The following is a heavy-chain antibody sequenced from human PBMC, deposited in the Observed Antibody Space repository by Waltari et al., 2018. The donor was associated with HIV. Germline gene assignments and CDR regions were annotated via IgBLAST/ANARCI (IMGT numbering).Heavy chain of an antibody. Sequence: EVLLVESGGGLGKPGGSLRLSCAASGFTFSDAWVSWVRQAPGKGWEWVGRIKSNTDGGTTDYAAPVKGRFTISRDDSKTTLYLEMNSLKTEDTAVYYCTTVGGGTRDYWGQGTLITVSS. CDR2: IKSNTDGGTT. D-gene: IGHD3-16*01. V-gene: IGHV3-15*01. J-gene: IGHJ4*02. CDR1: GFTFSDAW. CDR3: TTVGGGTRDY.